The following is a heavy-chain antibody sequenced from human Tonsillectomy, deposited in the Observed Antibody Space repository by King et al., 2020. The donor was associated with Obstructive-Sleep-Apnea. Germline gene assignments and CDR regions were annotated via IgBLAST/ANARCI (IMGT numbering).Heavy chain of an antibody. CDR1: GFTFSSYA. CDR3: AKGGPGITFIRGTLKSQKQIFLDAFDI. V-gene: IGHV3-23*04. D-gene: IGHD3-10*01. CDR2: MSSSGDRT. Sequence: VQLVESGGGLVQPGGSLRLSCAASGFTFSSYAMSWVRQAPGKGLEWISVMSSSGDRTYYADSVKGRFTISRDNSKNTLYLQMNSLRAEDTAVYFCAKGGPGITFIRGTLKSQKQIFLDAFDIWGQGTLVTVSS. J-gene: IGHJ3*02.